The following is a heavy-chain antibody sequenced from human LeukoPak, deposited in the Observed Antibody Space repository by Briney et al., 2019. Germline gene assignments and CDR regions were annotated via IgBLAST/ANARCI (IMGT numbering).Heavy chain of an antibody. Sequence: SETLSLTCAVYGGSFSGYYWSWIRQPPGKGLEWIGEINHSGSTYYNPSLKSRVTISVDTSKNQFSLKLSSVTAADTAVYYCARSTIVVKPVAYFDYWGQGTLVTVSS. D-gene: IGHD3-22*01. CDR1: GGSFSGYY. J-gene: IGHJ4*02. CDR2: INHSGST. CDR3: ARSTIVVKPVAYFDY. V-gene: IGHV4-34*01.